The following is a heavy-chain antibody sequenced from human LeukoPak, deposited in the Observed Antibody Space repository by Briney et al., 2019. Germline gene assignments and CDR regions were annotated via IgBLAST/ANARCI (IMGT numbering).Heavy chain of an antibody. CDR2: IYPSDSDT. D-gene: IGHD5-18*01. Sequence: GESLKISCEGSEYRFTNYWIGWVRQMPGKGLEWMGSIYPSDSDTKYSPSFQGQVTISADKSITTAYLQWSSLKASDTAMYYCARLIPGYSLFDYWGQGTLVTVSS. CDR1: EYRFTNYW. V-gene: IGHV5-51*01. J-gene: IGHJ4*02. CDR3: ARLIPGYSLFDY.